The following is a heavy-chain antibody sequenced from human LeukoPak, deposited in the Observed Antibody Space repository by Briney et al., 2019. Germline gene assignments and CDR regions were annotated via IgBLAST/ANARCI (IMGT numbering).Heavy chain of an antibody. D-gene: IGHD3-3*01. CDR3: VLQRFSAAFDY. V-gene: IGHV3-43*01. CDR1: GFTFDDYT. Sequence: GGSLRLSCAASGFTFDDYTMHWVRQAPGKGLEWVSLISWDGGKTSYADSVKGRFTISRDNSKNSLYLQMNSLRSEDTALYYCVLQRFSAAFDYWGQGTLVTVSS. CDR2: ISWDGGKT. J-gene: IGHJ4*02.